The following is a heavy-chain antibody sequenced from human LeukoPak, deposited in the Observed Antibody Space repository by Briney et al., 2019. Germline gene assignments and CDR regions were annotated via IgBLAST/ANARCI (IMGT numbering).Heavy chain of an antibody. CDR3: AKILPDTVTADY. CDR1: GFTFSNYG. Sequence: PGGSLRLSCAASGFTFSNYGMYWVRQAPGKGLEWVAVISYDGSNKYYADSVKGRFTISRDNSKNTLYLQMNILRAEDTAVYYCAKILPDTVTADYWGQGTLVTVSS. V-gene: IGHV3-30*18. CDR2: ISYDGSNK. J-gene: IGHJ4*02. D-gene: IGHD4-11*01.